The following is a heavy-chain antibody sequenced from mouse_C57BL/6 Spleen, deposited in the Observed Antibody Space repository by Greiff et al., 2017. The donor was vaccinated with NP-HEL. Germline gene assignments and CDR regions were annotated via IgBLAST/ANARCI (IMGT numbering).Heavy chain of an antibody. Sequence: QVQLQPGTELVKPGASVKLSCKASGYTFTSYWMHWVKQRPGQGLEWIGNINPSNGGTNYTEKFKSKATLTVDKSSSTAYMQLSSLTSEDSAVYYCARSTTTVVEDFAYWGQGTLVTVSA. J-gene: IGHJ3*01. D-gene: IGHD1-1*01. CDR1: GYTFTSYW. V-gene: IGHV1-53*01. CDR2: INPSNGGT. CDR3: ARSTTTVVEDFAY.